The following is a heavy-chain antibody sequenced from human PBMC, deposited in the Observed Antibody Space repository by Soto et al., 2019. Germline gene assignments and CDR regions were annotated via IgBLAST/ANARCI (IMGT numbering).Heavy chain of an antibody. J-gene: IGHJ4*02. CDR1: GYTLTELS. CDR3: ATPLWRGLLWFGELYY. V-gene: IGHV1-24*01. Sequence: ASVKVSCKVSGYTLTELSMHWVRQAPGKGLEWMGGFDPEDGETIYAQKFQGRVTMTEDTSTDTAYMELSSLRSEDTAVYYCATPLWRGLLWFGELYYWGQGTLVTVSS. CDR2: FDPEDGET. D-gene: IGHD3-10*01.